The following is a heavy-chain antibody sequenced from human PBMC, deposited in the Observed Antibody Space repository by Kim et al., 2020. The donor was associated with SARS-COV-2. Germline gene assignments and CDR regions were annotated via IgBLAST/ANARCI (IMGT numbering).Heavy chain of an antibody. V-gene: IGHV3-53*01. CDR2: IFVGVTT. Sequence: GGSLRLSCAASGFTVRSNYMTWVRQAPGKGLEWVSVIFVGVTTYYADSVKGRFTISRDHSANTVYLQMTSLRAEDTAVYYCARDHYYGSESDWGQGTLVTASS. CDR1: GFTVRSNY. CDR3: ARDHYYGSESD. D-gene: IGHD3-10*01. J-gene: IGHJ4*02.